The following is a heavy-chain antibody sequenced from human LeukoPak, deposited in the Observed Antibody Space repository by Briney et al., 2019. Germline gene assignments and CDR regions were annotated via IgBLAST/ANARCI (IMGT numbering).Heavy chain of an antibody. D-gene: IGHD3-22*01. J-gene: IGHJ4*02. CDR3: ARGPSSGYYYDY. Sequence: SQTLSLTCTVSGGSISSGGYYWSWIRQHPGKGLEWIGYIYYSGSTNYNPSLKSRVTISVDTSKNQFSLKLSSVTAADTAVYYCARGPSSGYYYDYWGQGTLVTVSS. CDR1: GGSISSGGYY. V-gene: IGHV4-31*03. CDR2: IYYSGST.